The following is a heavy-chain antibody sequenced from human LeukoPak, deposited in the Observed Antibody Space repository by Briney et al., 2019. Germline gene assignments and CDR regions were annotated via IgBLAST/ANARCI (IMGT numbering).Heavy chain of an antibody. CDR3: ARERAYSSTSRDAFDI. J-gene: IGHJ3*02. CDR2: IIPIFATA. CDR1: GGTFSSYA. D-gene: IGHD6-13*01. Sequence: AVKVSCKASGGTFSSYAISWVRQAPGQGREWMGGIIPIFATANYAQKFQGRVTITADKSTSTAYMELRSLRSEDTAVYYCARERAYSSTSRDAFDIWGLGTLVTVSS. V-gene: IGHV1-69*06.